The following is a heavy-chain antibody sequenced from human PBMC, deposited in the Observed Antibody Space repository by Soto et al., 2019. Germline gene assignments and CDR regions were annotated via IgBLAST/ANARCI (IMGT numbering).Heavy chain of an antibody. CDR1: GFTFSSYG. Sequence: QVQLVESGGGVVQPGRSLRLSCAASGFTFSSYGMHWVRQAPGKGLEWVAVIWYDGSNKYYADSVKGRFTISRDNSKNTLYLQMNSLRAEGTAVYYCARARGAVAQTPFDYWGQGTLVTVSS. J-gene: IGHJ4*02. D-gene: IGHD6-19*01. CDR3: ARARGAVAQTPFDY. V-gene: IGHV3-33*01. CDR2: IWYDGSNK.